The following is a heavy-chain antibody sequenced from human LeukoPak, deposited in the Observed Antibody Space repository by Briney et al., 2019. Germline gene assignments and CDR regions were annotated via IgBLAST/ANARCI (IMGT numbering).Heavy chain of an antibody. V-gene: IGHV4-39*07. D-gene: IGHD2-2*01. CDR2: IYYSGST. CDR1: GGSISSSSYY. Sequence: SETLSLTCTVSGGSISSSSYYWGWIRQPPGKGLEWIGSIYYSGSTYYNPSLKSRVTISVDTSKNQFSLKLSSVTAADTAVYYCARDSRPRRQFDYWGQGTLVTVSS. CDR3: ARDSRPRRQFDY. J-gene: IGHJ4*02.